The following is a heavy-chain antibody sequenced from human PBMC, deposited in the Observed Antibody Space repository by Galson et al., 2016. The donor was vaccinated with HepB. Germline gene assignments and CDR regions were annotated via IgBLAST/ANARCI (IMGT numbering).Heavy chain of an antibody. V-gene: IGHV4-30-2*01. CDR2: VLKSGAT. Sequence: TLSLTCAVSGDSLTSGSYSWSWIRQPPGKGLEWIGHVLKSGATYYNPSLQSRVTISLDRSRNHFSLRLSSVTAADTAMYFCTRGPSLVRAYGESIYYVDNWGQGTPVTVSS. CDR1: GDSLTSGSYS. CDR3: TRGPSLVRAYGESIYYVDN. D-gene: IGHD3-3*01. J-gene: IGHJ4*02.